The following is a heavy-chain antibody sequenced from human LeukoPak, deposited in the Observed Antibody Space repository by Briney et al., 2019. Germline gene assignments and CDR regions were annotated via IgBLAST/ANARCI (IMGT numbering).Heavy chain of an antibody. V-gene: IGHV4-4*07. CDR1: GGSISSYY. D-gene: IGHD6-19*01. CDR3: ARVRDSSGWTIIDY. CDR2: IYTSGST. J-gene: IGHJ4*02. Sequence: PSETLSLTCAVSGGSISSYYWSWIRQPARKGLEWIGRIYTSGSTNYNPSLKSRVTMSVDTSKNQFSLKLSSVTAADTAVYYCARVRDSSGWTIIDYWGQGTLVTVSS.